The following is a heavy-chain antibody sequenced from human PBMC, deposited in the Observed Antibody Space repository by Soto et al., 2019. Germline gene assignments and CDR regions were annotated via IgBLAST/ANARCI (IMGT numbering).Heavy chain of an antibody. V-gene: IGHV3-48*02. CDR3: ARDPMAGGYSYVVY. J-gene: IGHJ4*02. Sequence: QLGGPLRLSCAASGFTFSSYSMNWVRQAPGKGLEWVSYISSSSSTIYYADSVKGRFTISRDNAKNSLYLQMNSLRDEDTAVYYCARDPMAGGYSYVVYWGQGTLVTVSS. D-gene: IGHD5-18*01. CDR2: ISSSSSTI. CDR1: GFTFSSYS.